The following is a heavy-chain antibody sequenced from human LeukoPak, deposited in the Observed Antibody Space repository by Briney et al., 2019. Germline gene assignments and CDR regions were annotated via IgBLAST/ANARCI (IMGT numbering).Heavy chain of an antibody. D-gene: IGHD2-21*02. CDR1: GFTFSSYA. V-gene: IGHV3-23*01. CDR3: VREDTPATANY. Sequence: GSLRLSCAASGFTFSSYAMSWVRQAPGKGLEWVSAISGSGGSTYYADSVKGRFTISRDNSKDTLFLQMHSLRPGDTAVYYCVREDTPATANYWGQGTLVTISS. J-gene: IGHJ4*02. CDR2: ISGSGGST.